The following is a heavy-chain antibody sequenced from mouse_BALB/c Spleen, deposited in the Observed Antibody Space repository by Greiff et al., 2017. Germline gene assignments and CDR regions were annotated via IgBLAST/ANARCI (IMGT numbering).Heavy chain of an antibody. CDR3: AREYSYYFDY. CDR1: GFTFSSFG. Sequence: DVKLVESGGGLVQPGGSRKLSCAASGFTFSSFGMHWVRQAPEKGLEWVAYISSGSSTIYYADTVKGRFTISRDNPKNTLFLQMTSLRSEDTAMYYCAREYSYYFDYWGQGTTLTVSS. V-gene: IGHV5-17*02. J-gene: IGHJ2*01. D-gene: IGHD5-1*01. CDR2: ISSGSSTI.